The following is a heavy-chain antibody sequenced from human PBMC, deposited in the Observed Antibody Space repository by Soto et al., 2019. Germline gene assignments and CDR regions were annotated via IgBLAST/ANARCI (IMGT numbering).Heavy chain of an antibody. CDR3: AHRYGGNYYRWYFDS. CDR2: IYPSDSDT. V-gene: IGHV5-51*01. Sequence: GESLKISCKGSGYNFAGYWIAWVRQMPGKGLELMGIIYPSDSDTRYRPSFQGQVTISADKSISSAYLQWSSLRASDTAMYYCAHRYGGNYYRWYFDSWGQGTLVTVSS. D-gene: IGHD1-26*01. J-gene: IGHJ4*02. CDR1: GYNFAGYW.